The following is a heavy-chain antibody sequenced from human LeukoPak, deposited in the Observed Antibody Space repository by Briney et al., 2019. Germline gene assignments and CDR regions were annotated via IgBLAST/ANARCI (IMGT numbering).Heavy chain of an antibody. J-gene: IGHJ5*02. Sequence: SVKVSCKASGYTFTSYDINWVRQATGQGLEWMGWMNPNSGNTGYAQKFQGRVTMTRNTPIRTAYMELSSLRSEDTAVYYCARHPNYGHYANRIVGWFDPWGQGTLVTVSS. CDR2: MNPNSGNT. D-gene: IGHD4-17*01. V-gene: IGHV1-8*01. CDR1: GYTFTSYD. CDR3: ARHPNYGHYANRIVGWFDP.